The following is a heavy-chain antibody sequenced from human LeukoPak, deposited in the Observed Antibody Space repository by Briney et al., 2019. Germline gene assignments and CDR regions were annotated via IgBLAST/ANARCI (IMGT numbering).Heavy chain of an antibody. D-gene: IGHD2-2*01. CDR2: ISSSSSYI. J-gene: IGHJ6*02. CDR1: GFTFSSYS. CDR3: ARSAGVVPAAMFLFGMDV. V-gene: IGHV3-21*01. Sequence: PGGSLRLSCAASGFTFSSYSMNWVRQAPGKGLEWVSSISSSSSYIYYADSVKGRFTISRDNAKNSLYLQMNSLRAEDTAVYYCARSAGVVPAAMFLFGMDVWGQGTTVTVSS.